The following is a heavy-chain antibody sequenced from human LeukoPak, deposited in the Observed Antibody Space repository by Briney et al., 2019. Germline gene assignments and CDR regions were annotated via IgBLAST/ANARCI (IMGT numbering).Heavy chain of an antibody. CDR2: ISYDGSNK. D-gene: IGHD1-26*01. Sequence: GGPLRLSCAASGFTFSSYAMHWVRQAPGKGLEWVAVISYDGSNKYYADSVKGRFTISRDNSKNTLYLQMNSLRAEDTAVYYCAREVWRMGANHFDYWGQGTLVTVSS. CDR1: GFTFSSYA. CDR3: AREVWRMGANHFDY. J-gene: IGHJ4*02. V-gene: IGHV3-30-3*01.